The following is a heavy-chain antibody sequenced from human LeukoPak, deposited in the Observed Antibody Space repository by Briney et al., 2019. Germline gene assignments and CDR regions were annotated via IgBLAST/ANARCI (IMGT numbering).Heavy chain of an antibody. CDR3: AKDAIGYCSSTSCYGYFQH. J-gene: IGHJ1*01. V-gene: IGHV3-9*01. CDR1: GFTFDDYA. D-gene: IGHD2-2*01. Sequence: PGRSLRLSCAASGFTFDDYAMHWVRQAPGKGLEWVSGISWNSGSIGYADSVKGRFTISRDNAKNSLYLQMNSLRAEDTALYYCAKDAIGYCSSTSCYGYFQHWGQGTLVTVSS. CDR2: ISWNSGSI.